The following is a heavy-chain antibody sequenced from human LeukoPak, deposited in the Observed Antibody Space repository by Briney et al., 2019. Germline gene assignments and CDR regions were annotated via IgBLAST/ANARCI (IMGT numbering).Heavy chain of an antibody. Sequence: SETLSLTCAVSGASINDFYWTWIRQPPGKGLEWIGYIYYSGSTNYNPSLKSRVTISVDTSKNQFSLKLSSVTAADTAVYYCARDPGDYYDSSGYFWFDPWGQGTLVTVSS. V-gene: IGHV4-59*01. CDR3: ARDPGDYYDSSGYFWFDP. J-gene: IGHJ5*02. D-gene: IGHD3-22*01. CDR1: GASINDFY. CDR2: IYYSGST.